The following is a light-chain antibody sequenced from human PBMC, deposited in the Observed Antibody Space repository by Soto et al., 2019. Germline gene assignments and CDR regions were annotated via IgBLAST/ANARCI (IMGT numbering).Light chain of an antibody. V-gene: IGLV1-40*01. CDR3: QSYDSSLSGYV. CDR1: SSNIGAGYD. CDR2: GNS. Sequence: QSVLTQPPSVSGAPGQRVTISCTGSSSNIGAGYDVHWYHQLPGTSPKVLIYGNSNRPSGVPDRFSGSKFGTSASLAITGLQAEDEADYYCQSYDSSLSGYVFGTGTKLTVL. J-gene: IGLJ1*01.